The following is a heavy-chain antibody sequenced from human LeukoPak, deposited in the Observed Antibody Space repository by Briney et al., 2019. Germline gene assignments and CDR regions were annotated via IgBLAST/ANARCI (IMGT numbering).Heavy chain of an antibody. CDR2: IDPSGGST. V-gene: IGHV1-46*01. CDR3: AAGYKEMATIGEGFDQ. D-gene: IGHD5-24*01. Sequence: ASVKVSCKASGYTFTSYYMHWVRQAPGQGLEWMGIIDPSGGSTNYAQKFQERVTIARDMSTSTAYMELSSLRFDDTAVYYCAAGYKEMATIGEGFDQWGQGTLVTVSS. CDR1: GYTFTSYY. J-gene: IGHJ4*02.